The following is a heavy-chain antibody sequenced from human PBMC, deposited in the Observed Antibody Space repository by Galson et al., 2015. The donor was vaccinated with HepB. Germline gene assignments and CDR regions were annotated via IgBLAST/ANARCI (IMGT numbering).Heavy chain of an antibody. D-gene: IGHD3-10*01. CDR3: ARDIKHITMVRGVPNYYYYYGMDV. CDR2: ISYDGSNK. V-gene: IGHV3-30-3*01. CDR1: GFTFSSYA. Sequence: SLRLSCAASGFTFSSYAMHWVRQAPGKGLEWVAVISYDGSNKYYADSVKGRFTISRDNSKNTLYLQMNSLRAEDTAVYYCARDIKHITMVRGVPNYYYYYGMDVWGQGTTVTVSS. J-gene: IGHJ6*02.